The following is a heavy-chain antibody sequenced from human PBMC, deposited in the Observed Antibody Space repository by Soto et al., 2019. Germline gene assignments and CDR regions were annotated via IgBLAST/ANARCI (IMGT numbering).Heavy chain of an antibody. CDR1: GFSLSNARMG. J-gene: IGHJ4*02. Sequence: SGPTLVNPTETLTLTCTVSGFSLSNARMGVSWIRQPPGKALEWLAHIFSNDEKSYSTSLKSRLIISKDTSKRQVVLTMTNMDPVYTAPYYCAWILTYFYDCSAYYYVFDFWGQATLVTVSS. D-gene: IGHD3-22*01. CDR2: IFSNDEK. CDR3: AWILTYFYDCSAYYYVFDF. V-gene: IGHV2-26*01.